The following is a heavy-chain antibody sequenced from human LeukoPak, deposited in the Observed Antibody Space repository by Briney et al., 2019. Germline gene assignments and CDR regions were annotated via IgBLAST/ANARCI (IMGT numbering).Heavy chain of an antibody. CDR3: ARHLYSGYDRVFDY. CDR2: IYDNGIT. Sequence: SETLSLTCTVSGGSISGYYWIWIRQPPGKGLEWIGYIYDNGITNYNPSLKSRVTISVDTSKSQFSLKLSSVTAADTAVYFCARHLYSGYDRVFDYWGQGSLVTVSS. J-gene: IGHJ4*02. V-gene: IGHV4-59*08. CDR1: GGSISGYY. D-gene: IGHD5-12*01.